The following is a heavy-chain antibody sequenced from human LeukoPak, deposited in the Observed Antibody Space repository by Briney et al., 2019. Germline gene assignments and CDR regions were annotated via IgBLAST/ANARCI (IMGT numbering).Heavy chain of an antibody. CDR2: IYYSGRT. V-gene: IGHV4-59*01. D-gene: IGHD3-10*01. J-gene: IGHJ4*02. CDR1: GGSISSYY. CDR3: ARGRGGNPYYFDY. Sequence: SETLSLTCTVSGGSISSYYWSWIRQPPGKGLEWIGYIYYSGRTNYNPSVKSQVSISIDTSKNKFSLKLRSVTAAETAVNYCARGRGGNPYYFDYGGQGTLVTVSS.